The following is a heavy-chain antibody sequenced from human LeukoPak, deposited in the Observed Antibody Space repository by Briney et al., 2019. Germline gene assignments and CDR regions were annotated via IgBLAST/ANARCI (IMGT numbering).Heavy chain of an antibody. J-gene: IGHJ4*02. D-gene: IGHD1-26*01. CDR3: ARERYSGSCFDY. V-gene: IGHV4-39*07. CDR2: IYYSGST. CDR1: GGSISSSSYY. Sequence: SETLSLTCTVSGGSISSSSYYWGWIRQPPGKGLEWIGSIYYSGSTYYNPSLKSRVTISVDTSKNQFSLKLSSVTAADTAVYYCARERYSGSCFDYWGQGTLVTVSS.